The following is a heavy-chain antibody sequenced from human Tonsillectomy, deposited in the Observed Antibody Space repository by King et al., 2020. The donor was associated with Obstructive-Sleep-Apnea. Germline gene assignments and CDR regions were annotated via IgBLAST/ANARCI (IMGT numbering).Heavy chain of an antibody. D-gene: IGHD6-19*01. CDR2: IYYSGSP. Sequence: QLQESGPGLVKPSETLSLTCTVSGGSISSRSYYWGWVRQPPGKGLEWIGSIYYSGSPYYNPSLKSRVTISVDTSKKQFSPKLSSVTAADTAVYYCVRLGYSSGWYMGYWGQGTLVTVSS. V-gene: IGHV4-39*07. CDR3: VRLGYSSGWYMGY. CDR1: GGSISSRSYY. J-gene: IGHJ4*02.